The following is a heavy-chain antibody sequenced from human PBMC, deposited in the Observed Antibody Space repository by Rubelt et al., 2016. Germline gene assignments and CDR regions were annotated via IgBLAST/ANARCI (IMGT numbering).Heavy chain of an antibody. D-gene: IGHD2-15*01. V-gene: IGHV1-69*01. CDR1: GGTFSSYA. Sequence: QVQLVQSGAEVKKPGSSVKVSCKASGGTFSSYAISWVRQAPGQGLEWMGGIIPIFGTANYAQKFQGRVTITADESTSTAYMELSSLRSEDTAVYYCARHIVVVVAATYYYYGMDVWGQGTTVTVSS. CDR3: ARHIVVVVAATYYYYGMDV. CDR2: IIPIFGTA. J-gene: IGHJ6*02.